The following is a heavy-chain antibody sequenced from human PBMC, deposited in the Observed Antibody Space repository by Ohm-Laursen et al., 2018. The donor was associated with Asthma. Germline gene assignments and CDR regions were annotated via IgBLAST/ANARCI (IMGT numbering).Heavy chain of an antibody. D-gene: IGHD1-26*01. J-gene: IGHJ4*02. Sequence: SLRLSCTAPGFTFRSYAMHWVRQAPGKGLEWVAIISYDGSNKDYADSVKGRFTISRDNSKITVYVQMNSLRAEDTAVYYRAKEKGGSFDYWGQGTLVTVSS. CDR3: AKEKGGSFDY. CDR2: ISYDGSNK. V-gene: IGHV3-30*04. CDR1: GFTFRSYA.